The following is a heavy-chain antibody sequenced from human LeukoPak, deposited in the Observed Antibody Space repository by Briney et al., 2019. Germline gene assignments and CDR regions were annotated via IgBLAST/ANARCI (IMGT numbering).Heavy chain of an antibody. CDR1: GYTFTGYY. CDR2: INPNSGGT. J-gene: IGHJ4*02. D-gene: IGHD3-9*01. CDR3: ARDGYFDWYNFDY. Sequence: GASVKVSCKASGYTFTGYYMHWVRQAPGQGLECMGWINPNSGGTNYAQKFQGRVTMTRDTSISTAYMELSRLRSDDTAVYYCARDGYFDWYNFDYWGQGTLVTVSS. V-gene: IGHV1-2*02.